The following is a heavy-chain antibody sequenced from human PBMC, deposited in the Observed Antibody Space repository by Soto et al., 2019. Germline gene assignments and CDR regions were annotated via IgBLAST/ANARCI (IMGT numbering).Heavy chain of an antibody. Sequence: QVQLVESGGGVVQPGRSLRLSCAASGFTFSNYGMHWVRQAPGKGLEWVAVTSYDGTNKYYADSVKGRFTISRDNSNNTLYLQMNSLRAEDTAVYYCAKVPLSWNDELGAFDIWGPGTMVTVSS. CDR1: GFTFSNYG. CDR3: AKVPLSWNDELGAFDI. J-gene: IGHJ3*02. V-gene: IGHV3-30*18. D-gene: IGHD1-1*01. CDR2: TSYDGTNK.